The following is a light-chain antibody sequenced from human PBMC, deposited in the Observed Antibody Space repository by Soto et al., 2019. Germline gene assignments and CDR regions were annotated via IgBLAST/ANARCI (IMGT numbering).Light chain of an antibody. Sequence: QSVLTQPPSASGSPGQSVTISCTGTSSDVGKYNFVSWYQQYPGKAPKLMIYEVSKWPSGASNRFSGSKSGNTASLTISGLQAEDEADYYCCSYAGSSTFYVFGTGTKVTVL. CDR3: CSYAGSSTFYV. V-gene: IGLV2-23*02. CDR2: EVS. CDR1: SSDVGKYNF. J-gene: IGLJ1*01.